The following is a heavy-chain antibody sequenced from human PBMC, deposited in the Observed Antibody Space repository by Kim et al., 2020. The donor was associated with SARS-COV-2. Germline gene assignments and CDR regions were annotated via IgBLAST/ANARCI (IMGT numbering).Heavy chain of an antibody. CDR1: GFTFRDNA. CDR3: ARGSTSRSVRYWCDP. V-gene: IGHV3-23*01. CDR2: ISGSGDSI. J-gene: IGHJ5*02. D-gene: IGHD6-25*01. Sequence: GGSLRLSCAASGFTFRDNAMTWVRQSPGKGLEWVSTISGSGDSILYADSVTGRFSISRDNAKDSLFLQMNSLRADDTAVYYCARGSTSRSVRYWCDPCG.